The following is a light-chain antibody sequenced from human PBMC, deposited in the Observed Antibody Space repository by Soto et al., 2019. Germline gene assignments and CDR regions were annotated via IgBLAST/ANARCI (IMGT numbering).Light chain of an antibody. Sequence: DIHMTQSPSTLSASVGDRVTITCRASQSISLWVAWYQQKPGRAPNLLIYKTSSVDTGVPSRFSGSGSGTEFTLTISSLQPDDFATYYCQHYKDYSWTFGQGTKVEVK. CDR1: QSISLW. J-gene: IGKJ1*01. V-gene: IGKV1-5*03. CDR3: QHYKDYSWT. CDR2: KTS.